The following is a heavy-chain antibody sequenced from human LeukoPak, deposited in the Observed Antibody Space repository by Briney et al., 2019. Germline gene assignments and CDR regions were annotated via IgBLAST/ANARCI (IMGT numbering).Heavy chain of an antibody. CDR3: AAAPGSSGWYIGSYFQH. Sequence: GASVKVSCKASGGTFSSYAISWVRQAPGQGLEWMGRIIPILGIANYAQKFQGRVTITADKSTSTAYMELSSLRSKDTAVYYCAAAPGSSGWYIGSYFQHWGQGTLVTVSS. V-gene: IGHV1-69*04. D-gene: IGHD6-19*01. CDR1: GGTFSSYA. CDR2: IIPILGIA. J-gene: IGHJ1*01.